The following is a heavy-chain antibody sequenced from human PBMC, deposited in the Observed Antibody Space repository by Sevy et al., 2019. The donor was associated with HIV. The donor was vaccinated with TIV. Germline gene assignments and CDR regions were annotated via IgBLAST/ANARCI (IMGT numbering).Heavy chain of an antibody. V-gene: IGHV3-30-3*01. CDR1: GFTFSSYA. J-gene: IGHJ4*02. D-gene: IGHD2-21*01. CDR3: GGGYSGKRDCFYFAY. CDR2: ISYDGSNK. Sequence: GGSLRLSCAASGFTFSSYAMHWVRQAPGKGLEWVAVISYDGSNKYYADSVKGRFTIYRDNSKNTLYLQMNSLRGEDTAVYYCGGGYSGKRDCFYFAYLGQGTLVPVSS.